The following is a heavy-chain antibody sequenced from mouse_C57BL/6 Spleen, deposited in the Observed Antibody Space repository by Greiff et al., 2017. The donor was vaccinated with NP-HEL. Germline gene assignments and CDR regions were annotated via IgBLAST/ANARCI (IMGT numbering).Heavy chain of an antibody. CDR1: GYTFTSYW. CDR2: IDPSDSYT. D-gene: IGHD1-1*01. J-gene: IGHJ2*01. V-gene: IGHV1-69*01. CDR3: ALITTVDFDY. Sequence: QVQLKQPGAELVMPGASVKLSCKASGYTFTSYWMHWVKQRPGQGLEWIGEIDPSDSYTNYNQKFKGKSTLTVDKSSSTAYMQLSSLTSEDSAVYYCALITTVDFDYWGQGTTLTVSS.